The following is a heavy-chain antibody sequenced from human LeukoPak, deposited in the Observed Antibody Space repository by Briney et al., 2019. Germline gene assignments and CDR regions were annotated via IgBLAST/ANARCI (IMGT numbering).Heavy chain of an antibody. CDR2: ISGSGYSA. CDR1: GLTFSSYG. J-gene: IGHJ4*02. V-gene: IGHV3-23*01. CDR3: AKDALRAVPYYFDY. D-gene: IGHD3-10*01. Sequence: GGSLRLSCAASGLTFSSYGMSWVRQAPGKGLEWVSAISGSGYSAYYADSVKGRFTISRDNSKNTLFSQTNSLRAEDTAVYYCAKDALRAVPYYFDYWGQGTLVTVSS.